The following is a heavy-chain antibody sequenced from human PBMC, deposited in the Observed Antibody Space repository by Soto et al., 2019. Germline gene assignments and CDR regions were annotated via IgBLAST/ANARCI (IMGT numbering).Heavy chain of an antibody. CDR3: ATYGISWRYFD. D-gene: IGHD3-9*01. V-gene: IGHV1-8*01. CDR2: MNPNSGNT. Sequence: ASVKVSCKASGYTFTSYDINWVRQVTGQGHEWMGWMNPNSGNTGYAQKFQGRVTMTRNTSISTAYMELSSLRSEDTAVYYCATYGISWRYFDWGQGTLVTVSS. J-gene: IGHJ4*02. CDR1: GYTFTSYD.